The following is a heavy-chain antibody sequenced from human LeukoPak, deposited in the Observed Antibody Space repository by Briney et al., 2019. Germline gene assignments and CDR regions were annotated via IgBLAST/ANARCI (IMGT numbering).Heavy chain of an antibody. CDR1: GYTLTELS. D-gene: IGHD6-19*01. CDR2: FDPEDGET. J-gene: IGHJ4*02. Sequence: ASVKVSCKVSGYTLTELSMHWVRQAPGKGLEWMGGFDPEDGETIYAQKFQGRVTMTEDTSTDTAYMELSSLRSEDTAVYYCAKDVGGQWLVPGEGFDYWGQGTLVTVSS. V-gene: IGHV1-24*01. CDR3: AKDVGGQWLVPGEGFDY.